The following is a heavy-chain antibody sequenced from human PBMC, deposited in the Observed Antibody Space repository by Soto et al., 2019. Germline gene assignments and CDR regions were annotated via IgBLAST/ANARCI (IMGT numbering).Heavy chain of an antibody. J-gene: IGHJ4*02. V-gene: IGHV4-59*01. Sequence: QVQLQESGPGLVKPSETLSLTCAVSGGSISSYYWSWIRQPPGKGLEWIGYFYYSGSTNYNPSLKSRVIISVDTSKNQFSLKLSSVTAADTAVYYCARGALTTYFDYWGQGTLVTVSS. CDR3: ARGALTTYFDY. CDR1: GGSISSYY. CDR2: FYYSGST.